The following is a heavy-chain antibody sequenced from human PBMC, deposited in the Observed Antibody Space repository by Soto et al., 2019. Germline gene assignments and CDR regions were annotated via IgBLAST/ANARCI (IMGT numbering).Heavy chain of an antibody. D-gene: IGHD2-21*01. CDR3: ARARAVVGDYFDS. J-gene: IGHJ4*02. CDR1: GGSVSSGSFY. CDR2: FYYTGST. Sequence: PSETLSLTCTVSGGSVSSGSFYWSWIRQPPGKGLEWIGYFYYTGSTNYNPSLRSRVTISSDTSKNQFSVKINSVTAADTAVYFCARARAVVGDYFDSWGQGALVTVSS. V-gene: IGHV4-61*01.